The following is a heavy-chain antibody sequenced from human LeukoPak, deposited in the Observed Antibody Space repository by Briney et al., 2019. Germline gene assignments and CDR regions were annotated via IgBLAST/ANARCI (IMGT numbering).Heavy chain of an antibody. CDR2: INPNSGGT. CDR3: ARVSGADDYYYGMDV. J-gene: IGHJ6*02. CDR1: GYTFTGCY. D-gene: IGHD3-3*01. V-gene: IGHV1-2*02. Sequence: GASVKVSCKASGYTFTGCYMHWVRQAPGQGLEWTGWINPNSGGTNYAQKFQGRVTMTRDTSISTAYMELSRLRSDDTAVYYCARVSGADDYYYGMDVWGQGTTVTVSS.